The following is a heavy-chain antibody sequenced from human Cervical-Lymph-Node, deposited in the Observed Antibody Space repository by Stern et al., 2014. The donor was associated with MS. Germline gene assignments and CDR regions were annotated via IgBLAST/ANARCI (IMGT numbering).Heavy chain of an antibody. Sequence: QVQLVQSGAEVERPGASVKVSCKASGYPFTAYFLHWVRQAPGQGLEWMGWISAKTGSATYAQKFQDRVTMTRDTSINTGYMEVSSLRSDDTAVYYCARDRGSYSDYWGQGTLVAVSS. V-gene: IGHV1-2*02. CDR2: ISAKTGSA. D-gene: IGHD1-26*01. CDR3: ARDRGSYSDY. J-gene: IGHJ4*02. CDR1: GYPFTAYF.